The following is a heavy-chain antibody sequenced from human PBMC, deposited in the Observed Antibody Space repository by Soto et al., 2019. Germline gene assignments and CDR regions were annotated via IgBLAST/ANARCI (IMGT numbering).Heavy chain of an antibody. J-gene: IGHJ6*02. Sequence: GGSLRLSCAASGFTFSSYAMTWVRQAPGRGLEWVSAISGTGSPTYYADSVKGRFTISRDNSKNTLYLQMNSLRADDTAVYYCERDMSGGTYNHYYGRDVWGQGTTLTVSS. CDR2: ISGTGSPT. V-gene: IGHV3-23*01. CDR3: ERDMSGGTYNHYYGRDV. CDR1: GFTFSSYA. D-gene: IGHD1-26*01.